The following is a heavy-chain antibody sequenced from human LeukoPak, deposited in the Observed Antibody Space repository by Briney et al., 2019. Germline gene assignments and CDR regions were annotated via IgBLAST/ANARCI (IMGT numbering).Heavy chain of an antibody. CDR1: GYTFTSYD. V-gene: IGHV1-8*01. J-gene: IGHJ6*03. CDR3: ARSEGWTSCYGGGGDYYYYYIDV. CDR2: MNPNSGNT. D-gene: IGHD2-2*01. Sequence: ASVKVSCKASGYTFTSYDINWVRQATGQGLEWMGWMNPNSGNTGYAQKLQGRVTMTRNTSISTAYMELSSLRSEDTAVYYCARSEGWTSCYGGGGDYYYYYIDVWGKGTTVTVSS.